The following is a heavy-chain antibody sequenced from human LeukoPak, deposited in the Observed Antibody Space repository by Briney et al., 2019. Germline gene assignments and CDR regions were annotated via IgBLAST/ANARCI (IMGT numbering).Heavy chain of an antibody. Sequence: GGSLRLSCAASGFTFSSYWMSWVRQAPGKGLEWVASVKQDGSEKYSVDSVRGRFTISRDNAKNSLYLQMNSLRAEDTAVYYCARGMIVVVGPNDYWGQGTLVTVSS. J-gene: IGHJ4*02. D-gene: IGHD3-22*01. CDR3: ARGMIVVVGPNDY. CDR2: VKQDGSEK. V-gene: IGHV3-7*01. CDR1: GFTFSSYW.